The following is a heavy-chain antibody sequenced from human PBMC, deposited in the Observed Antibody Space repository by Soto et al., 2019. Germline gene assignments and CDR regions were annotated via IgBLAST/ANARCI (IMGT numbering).Heavy chain of an antibody. V-gene: IGHV1-18*01. J-gene: IGHJ4*02. D-gene: IGHD2-2*01. CDR2: ISVYNDNA. CDR1: GYTFINYG. CDR3: YLEKYHDYVGGAFDY. Sequence: QVQLVQSGAEVKKPGASVKVSCKTSGYTFINYGFSWVRQAPGQGLEWMGWISVYNDNAHYAQKFQGRVTMTTDTSTSTAYMELRSLTSDDTAVYYCYLEKYHDYVGGAFDYWGQGTLVTVSS.